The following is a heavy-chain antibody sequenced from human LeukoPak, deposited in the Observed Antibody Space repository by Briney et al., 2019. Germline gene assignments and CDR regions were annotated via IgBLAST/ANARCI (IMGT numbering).Heavy chain of an antibody. V-gene: IGHV4-31*03. J-gene: IGHJ4*02. CDR2: IYYSGST. CDR3: YRHGSGSFDY. CDR1: GGSISSGGYY. D-gene: IGHD3-10*01. Sequence: PSETLSLTCTVSGGSISSGGYYWSWIRQHPGKGLEWIGYIYYSGSTYYNPSLKSRVTISVDTSKSQFSLKLSSVTAADTAVYYCYRHGSGSFDYWGQGTLVTVSS.